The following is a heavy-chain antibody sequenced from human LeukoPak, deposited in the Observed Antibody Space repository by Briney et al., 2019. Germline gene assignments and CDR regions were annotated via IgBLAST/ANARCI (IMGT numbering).Heavy chain of an antibody. J-gene: IGHJ4*02. V-gene: IGHV3-15*01. CDR1: GFTFSNAW. Sequence: GGSLRLSCAASGFTFSNAWMSWVRQAPGKGLEWVGRIKSKTDGGTTDYAAPVKGRFTISRDDSKNTLYLQMNSLKTEDTAVYYCTTDGVPRQYDSSGYYHPVDYWGQGTLVTVSS. CDR3: TTDGVPRQYDSSGYYHPVDY. CDR2: IKSKTDGGTT. D-gene: IGHD3-22*01.